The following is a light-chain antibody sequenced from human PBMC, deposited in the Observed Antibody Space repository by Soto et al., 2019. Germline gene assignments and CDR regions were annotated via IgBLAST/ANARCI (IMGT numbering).Light chain of an antibody. Sequence: SYELTQPPSVSVSPGQTARITCSGDSLPKQYTYWYQQKPGQAPVLVIYKDTERPSGIPERFSGSSSGTTVTLTISGVQAEDEADYYCQSADYTSIYPYVFGSGTKVTVL. V-gene: IGLV3-25*02. J-gene: IGLJ1*01. CDR3: QSADYTSIYPYV. CDR1: SLPKQY. CDR2: KDT.